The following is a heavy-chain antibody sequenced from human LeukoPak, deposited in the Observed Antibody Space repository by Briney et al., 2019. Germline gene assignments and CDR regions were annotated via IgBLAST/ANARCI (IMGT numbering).Heavy chain of an antibody. CDR1: GGTFSSYA. D-gene: IGHD2-21*02. V-gene: IGHV1-69*04. CDR2: IIPILGIA. CDR3: ARAGGVTDYFDY. J-gene: IGHJ4*02. Sequence: GASVKVSCKASGGTFSSYAISWVRQAPGQGLEWMGRIIPILGIANYAQKFQGRVTITADKSTSTAYMELSSLRSGDTAVYYCARAGGVTDYFDYWGQGTLVTVSS.